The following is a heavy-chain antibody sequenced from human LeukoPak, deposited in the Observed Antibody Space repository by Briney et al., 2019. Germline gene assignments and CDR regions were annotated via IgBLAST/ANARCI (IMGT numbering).Heavy chain of an antibody. CDR1: GFTVSSNY. D-gene: IGHD4-17*01. CDR3: ARGYGDYRGTFDI. CDR2: IYSGGST. J-gene: IGHJ3*02. V-gene: IGHV3-53*01. Sequence: GGSLRLSCAASGFTVSSNYMSWVRQAPGKGLEWVSVIYSGGSTYYADSVKGRFTISRDNSKNTLYLQMNSLRAEDTPVYYCARGYGDYRGTFDIWGQGTKVTVSS.